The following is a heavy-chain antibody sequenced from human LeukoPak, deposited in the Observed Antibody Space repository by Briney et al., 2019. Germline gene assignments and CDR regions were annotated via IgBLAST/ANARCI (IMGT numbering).Heavy chain of an antibody. Sequence: ASVKVSCKASGYTFTSYGISWVRQAPGQGLEWMGWISAYNGNTNYAQKLQGRVTMTTDASTSTAYMELRSLRSDDTAVYYCARDSFEYSSSPTMDVWGQGTTVTVSS. J-gene: IGHJ6*02. V-gene: IGHV1-18*01. CDR3: ARDSFEYSSSPTMDV. D-gene: IGHD6-6*01. CDR2: ISAYNGNT. CDR1: GYTFTSYG.